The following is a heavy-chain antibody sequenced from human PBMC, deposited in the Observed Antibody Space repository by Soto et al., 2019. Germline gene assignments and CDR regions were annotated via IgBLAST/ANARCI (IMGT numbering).Heavy chain of an antibody. CDR3: GKGAIIVGPTSITYFGMDG. CDR1: GGTFSSYA. CDR2: IIPIFGTA. Sequence: SVKVSCKASGGTFSSYAISWVRQAPGQGLEWMGGIIPIFGTANYAQKFQGRVTITADESTSTAYMELSRLRSEETAVYYCGKGAIIVGPTSITYFGMDGRGQGTTVTGS. J-gene: IGHJ6*02. D-gene: IGHD2-2*01. V-gene: IGHV1-69*13.